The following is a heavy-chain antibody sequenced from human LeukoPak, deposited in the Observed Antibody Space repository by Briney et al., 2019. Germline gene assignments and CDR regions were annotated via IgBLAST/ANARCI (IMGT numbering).Heavy chain of an antibody. CDR2: INSDGSST. Sequence: GGSLRLSCAASGFTFSSYWMHWVRQAPGKGLVWVSRINSDGSSTSYADSVKGRFTISRDNVKNTLYLQMNSLRAEDTAVYYCARGWTAGHLDYWGQGTLVTVSS. CDR1: GFTFSSYW. J-gene: IGHJ4*02. CDR3: ARGWTAGHLDY. D-gene: IGHD6-19*01. V-gene: IGHV3-74*01.